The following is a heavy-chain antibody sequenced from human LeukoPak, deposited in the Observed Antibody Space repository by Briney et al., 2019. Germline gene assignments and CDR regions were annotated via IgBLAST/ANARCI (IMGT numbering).Heavy chain of an antibody. V-gene: IGHV5-51*01. J-gene: IGHJ5*02. CDR3: ARKNPTALRNNWFDP. Sequence: GESLKISCKGSGYSFTTYWITWVRQMPGKGLELMGIINPGDSNTKYSPSFQGQVTISADKSISTAYLQGSSLKASDTAMYYCARKNPTALRNNWFDPWGQGTLVTVSS. CDR1: GYSFTTYW. CDR2: INPGDSNT. D-gene: IGHD4-11*01.